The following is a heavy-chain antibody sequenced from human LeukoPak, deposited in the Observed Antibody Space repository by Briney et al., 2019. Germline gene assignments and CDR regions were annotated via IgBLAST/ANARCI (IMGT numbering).Heavy chain of an antibody. CDR3: ARDVYPLLGYNWFDP. V-gene: IGHV3-7*01. CDR2: LKQDGSEK. D-gene: IGHD2-2*01. J-gene: IGHJ5*02. CDR1: GFTFSSYW. Sequence: GGSLRLSCAASGFTFSSYWMSWVRQAPGKGLEWVANLKQDGSEKYYVDSGKGRFTISRDNAKNSLYLQMNSLRAEDTAVYYCARDVYPLLGYNWFDPWGQGTLVTVSS.